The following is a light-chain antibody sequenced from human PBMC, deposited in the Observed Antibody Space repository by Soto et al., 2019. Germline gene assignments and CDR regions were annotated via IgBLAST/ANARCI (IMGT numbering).Light chain of an antibody. CDR3: LQDYIYPYT. V-gene: IGKV1-6*01. Sequence: AIQMTQSPSSLSVSVGDRVTITCRASQDIRNDLGWYQQKPGKAPKLLIYGTSNLQSGVPSRFSGSGSGTDFTLTISSLPTEDFAIYYGLQDYIYPYTFGQGTKLEIK. CDR2: GTS. CDR1: QDIRND. J-gene: IGKJ2*01.